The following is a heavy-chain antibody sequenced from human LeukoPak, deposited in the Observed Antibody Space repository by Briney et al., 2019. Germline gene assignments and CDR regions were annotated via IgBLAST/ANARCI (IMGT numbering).Heavy chain of an antibody. D-gene: IGHD5-18*01. V-gene: IGHV3-21*01. Sequence: GGSLRLSCAASGFTFSSYSMNWVRQAPGKGLEWVSSISSSSSYIYYADSVKGRFTISRDNAKNSLYLQMNSLRAEDTAVYYCAREADTAMVPYYFDYWGQGTLVTVSS. CDR2: ISSSSSYI. CDR1: GFTFSSYS. CDR3: AREADTAMVPYYFDY. J-gene: IGHJ4*02.